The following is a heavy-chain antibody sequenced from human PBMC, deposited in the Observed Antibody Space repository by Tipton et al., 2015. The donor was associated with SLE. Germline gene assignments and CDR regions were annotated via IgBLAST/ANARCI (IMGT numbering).Heavy chain of an antibody. J-gene: IGHJ4*02. CDR1: GFTFGNLW. CDR2: IKGDGTER. V-gene: IGHV3-7*01. CDR3: AALGGGY. Sequence: GSLRLSCAASGFTFGNLWMNWVRQAPGKGLEWVASIKGDGTERYYVDSVKGRFTISRDNAKNSLYLQMNSLRGDDTAVYYCAALGGGYWGQGTLVTVSS. D-gene: IGHD3-16*01.